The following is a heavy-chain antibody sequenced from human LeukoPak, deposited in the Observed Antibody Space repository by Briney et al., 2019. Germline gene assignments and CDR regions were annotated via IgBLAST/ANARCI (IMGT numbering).Heavy chain of an antibody. CDR2: TYYRSKWYN. J-gene: IGHJ1*01. V-gene: IGHV6-1*01. Sequence: SQTLSLTCVISGDSVSSNRAAWNWIRQSPSRGLEGLRRTYYRSKWYNDYAVSVKGRITINPDTSKNQFTLQLNSVTPEDTAVYYCARGGPHYYDSSAPSAEYFQHWGQGTLVTVSS. CDR3: ARGGPHYYDSSAPSAEYFQH. CDR1: GDSVSSNRAA. D-gene: IGHD3-22*01.